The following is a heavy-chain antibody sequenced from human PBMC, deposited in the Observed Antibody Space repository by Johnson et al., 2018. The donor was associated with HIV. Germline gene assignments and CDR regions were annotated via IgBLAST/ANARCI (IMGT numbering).Heavy chain of an antibody. Sequence: QVQLVESGGGVVQPGRSLRLSCAASGFTFSSYGMQWVRQAPGKGLEWVAFIRYDGSNKYYADSVKGRFTISRDNSKNTLYLQMNSLRAEDTAVYYCARDGDEFGDGYNPTEIWGQGTMVTVSS. CDR2: IRYDGSNK. V-gene: IGHV3-30*02. CDR1: GFTFSSYG. J-gene: IGHJ3*02. D-gene: IGHD5-24*01. CDR3: ARDGDEFGDGYNPTEI.